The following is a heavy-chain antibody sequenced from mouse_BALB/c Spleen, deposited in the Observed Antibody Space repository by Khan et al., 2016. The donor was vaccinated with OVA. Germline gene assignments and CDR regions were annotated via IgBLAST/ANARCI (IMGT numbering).Heavy chain of an antibody. CDR1: GFTFSSYS. V-gene: IGHV5-6*01. CDR2: FRSGSDYT. J-gene: IGHJ3*01. CDR3: AGHLTGSFAY. D-gene: IGHD4-1*01. Sequence: EVELVESGGDLVKPGGSLKLSCAASGFTFSSYSMSWVRQPSDKRQEWVASFRSGSDYTYYTASVKGRISIPRDNAKNTLYLQMSDLKSDDTAMYYCAGHLTGSFAYWGQGTLVTVSA.